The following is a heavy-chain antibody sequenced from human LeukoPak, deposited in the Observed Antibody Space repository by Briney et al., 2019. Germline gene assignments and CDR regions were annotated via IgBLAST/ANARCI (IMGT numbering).Heavy chain of an antibody. D-gene: IGHD3-22*01. J-gene: IGHJ3*02. Sequence: APVKVSCKASGYTFTGYYMHWVRQAPGQGLEWMGWINPNSGGTNYAQKFQGRVTMTRDTSISTAYMELSRLRSDDTAVYYCARDYHDSSGYYYRWYAFDIWGQGTMVTVSS. CDR2: INPNSGGT. CDR3: ARDYHDSSGYYYRWYAFDI. V-gene: IGHV1-2*02. CDR1: GYTFTGYY.